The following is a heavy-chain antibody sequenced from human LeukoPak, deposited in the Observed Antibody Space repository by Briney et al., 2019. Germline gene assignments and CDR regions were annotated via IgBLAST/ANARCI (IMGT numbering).Heavy chain of an antibody. Sequence: GGSLRLSCALSGFPHSSYWMRWVRQAPGKGLEWVANIKQDGSEKYYVDSVKGRFTISRDNAKNSLYLQMNSLRAEDTAVYYCARERSSSSSFFDYWGQGTLVTVSS. CDR3: ARERSSSSSFFDY. CDR2: IKQDGSEK. CDR1: GFPHSSYW. V-gene: IGHV3-7*01. D-gene: IGHD6-6*01. J-gene: IGHJ4*02.